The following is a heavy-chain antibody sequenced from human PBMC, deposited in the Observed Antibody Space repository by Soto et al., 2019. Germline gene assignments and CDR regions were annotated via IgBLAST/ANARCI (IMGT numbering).Heavy chain of an antibody. CDR3: VRDEAHYDILTGSSLGRAFDI. D-gene: IGHD3-9*01. CDR1: NTSISSSNW. CDR2: IYHTGRT. V-gene: IGHV4-4*02. J-gene: IGHJ3*02. Sequence: QVQLQESGPSLVKPSGTLSPTCVITNTSISSSNWWSWVRQAPGKGLEWIGEIYHTGRTNYAPSLKSRVTMSIDKSNNRFSLRLTSLTAADTAVYYCVRDEAHYDILTGSSLGRAFDIWGQGTMVTVSS.